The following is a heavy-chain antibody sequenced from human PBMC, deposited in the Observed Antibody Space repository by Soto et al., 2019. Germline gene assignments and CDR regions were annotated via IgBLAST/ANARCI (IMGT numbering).Heavy chain of an antibody. D-gene: IGHD5-12*01. V-gene: IGHV3-48*03. CDR3: AKDRGPYSGYVLADY. Sequence: EVQLVESGGGLVQPGGSLRLSSAASGFTFNSYEMDWVRQAPGKGLEWVAYISSGGTIYYTDSVKGRFTISRDNADNSLYLQMNSLRAEDTAVYYCAKDRGPYSGYVLADYWGQGTLVTVSS. J-gene: IGHJ4*02. CDR1: GFTFNSYE. CDR2: ISSGGTI.